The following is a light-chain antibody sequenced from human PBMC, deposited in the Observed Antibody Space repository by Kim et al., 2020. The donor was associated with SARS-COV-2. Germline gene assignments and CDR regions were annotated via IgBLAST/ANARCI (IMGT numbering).Light chain of an antibody. V-gene: IGLV1-51*01. CDR2: ENN. J-gene: IGLJ2*01. Sequence: GQKISISSSGSNSNIGNNYVSWYQQLPGTAPNLLIYENNKRHSGIPDRFSGSTSGTSATLGITGLQTGDEAEYYCGTWDNSLNGVVFGGGTQLTVL. CDR1: NSNIGNNY. CDR3: GTWDNSLNGVV.